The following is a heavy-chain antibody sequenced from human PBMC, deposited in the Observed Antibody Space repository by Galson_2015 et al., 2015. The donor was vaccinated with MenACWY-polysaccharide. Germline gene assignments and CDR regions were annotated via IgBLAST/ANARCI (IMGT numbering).Heavy chain of an antibody. Sequence: SLRLSYAASGFTFSSYWMYWVRQAPGKGLVWVAHINRDGSSTSYADSVKGRFTISRDNAKNMLYLQMNSLRAEDTAVYYCARDPERGDGYVLHYWGQGTLVTVSS. CDR2: INRDGSST. J-gene: IGHJ4*02. CDR3: ARDPERGDGYVLHY. CDR1: GFTFSSYW. V-gene: IGHV3-74*01. D-gene: IGHD5-24*01.